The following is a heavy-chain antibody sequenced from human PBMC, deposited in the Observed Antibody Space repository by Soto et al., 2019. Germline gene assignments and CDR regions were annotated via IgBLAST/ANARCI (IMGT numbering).Heavy chain of an antibody. J-gene: IGHJ2*01. D-gene: IGHD3-16*02. V-gene: IGHV2-5*02. CDR1: GFSLSTSGMR. CDR3: AHGESSMTSRYWYFDL. Sequence: QITLKESGPTLVKPTQPLTLTCNFSGFSLSTSGMRVGWLRQPPGKDLEWLALNYWDDDKRYSPSLKSRLTLTKDTSKTQVVLTMTDVDPVDTATYYCAHGESSMTSRYWYFDLWGRGPLVTVSS. CDR2: NYWDDDK.